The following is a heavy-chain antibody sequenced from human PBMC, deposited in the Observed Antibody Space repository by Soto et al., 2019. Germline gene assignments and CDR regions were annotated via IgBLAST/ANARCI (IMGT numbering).Heavy chain of an antibody. CDR2: IYYSGST. Sequence: PSETLSLTCTVSGGSISSYYLSWIRQPPGKGLEWIGYIYYSGSTNYNPSLKSRVTISVDTSKNQFSLKLSSVTAADTAVYYCARSTVVVPAAIVGEYFQHWGQGTLVTVYS. V-gene: IGHV4-59*01. D-gene: IGHD2-2*02. CDR3: ARSTVVVPAAIVGEYFQH. CDR1: GGSISSYY. J-gene: IGHJ1*01.